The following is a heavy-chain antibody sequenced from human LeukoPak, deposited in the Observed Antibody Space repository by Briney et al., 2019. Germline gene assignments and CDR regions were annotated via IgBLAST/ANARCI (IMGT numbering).Heavy chain of an antibody. V-gene: IGHV1-69*05. CDR2: IIPIFGTA. CDR1: GGTFSSYA. D-gene: IGHD3-10*01. CDR3: ARGQRGYYYYMDV. J-gene: IGHJ6*03. Sequence: GASVKVSCKASGGTFSSYAISWVRQAPGQGLEQMGGIIPIFGTANYAQKFQGRVTITTDESTSTAYMELSSLRSEDTAVYYCARGQRGYYYYMDVWGKGTTVTVSS.